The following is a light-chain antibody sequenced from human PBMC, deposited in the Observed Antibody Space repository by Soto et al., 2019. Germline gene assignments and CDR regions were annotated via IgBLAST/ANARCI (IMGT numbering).Light chain of an antibody. CDR3: QQYNNWPWT. CDR1: QSVRNN. J-gene: IGKJ1*01. V-gene: IGKV3-15*01. Sequence: IVMTQSPGTLSVSPGERATLSCRASQSVRNNLAWYQQKLGQAPRLLFYGPSTRATGVPARFSGSGTGTEFTLTINSLQSEDFAVYYCQQYNNWPWTFGQGTKVEIK. CDR2: GPS.